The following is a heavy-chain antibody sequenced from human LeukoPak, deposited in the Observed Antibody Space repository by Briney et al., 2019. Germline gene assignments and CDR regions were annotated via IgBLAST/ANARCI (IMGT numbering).Heavy chain of an antibody. CDR1: GFTLSSYG. D-gene: IGHD5-18*01. J-gene: IGHJ4*02. Sequence: GGSLRLSCAASGFTLSSYGINWVRQAPGKGLEWVSSISRSGNSLDYADSLKGRFIISRDDAKNSLFLQMDSLRPEDTAIYYCARDLRGYRYGYDSWGQGTLVTVSA. CDR3: ARDLRGYRYGYDS. CDR2: ISRSGNSL. V-gene: IGHV3-21*01.